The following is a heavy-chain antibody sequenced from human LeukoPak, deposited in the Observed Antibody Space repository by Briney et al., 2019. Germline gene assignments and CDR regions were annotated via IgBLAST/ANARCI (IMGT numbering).Heavy chain of an antibody. Sequence: PGGSLRLSCAASGFTFSNYNMNWVRQAPGKGLEWVSSISSSSSYIYYADSVKGRFTISRGNAKNSLYLQMNSLRAEDTAVYYCARASIAVSGGFDYWGQGTLITVSS. D-gene: IGHD6-19*01. J-gene: IGHJ4*02. CDR3: ARASIAVSGGFDY. CDR2: ISSSSSYI. V-gene: IGHV3-21*01. CDR1: GFTFSNYN.